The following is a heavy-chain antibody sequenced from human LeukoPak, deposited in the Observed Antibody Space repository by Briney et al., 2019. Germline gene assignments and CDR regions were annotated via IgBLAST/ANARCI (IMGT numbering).Heavy chain of an antibody. CDR2: INGSGGGT. Sequence: GGSLRLSCAASGFTFSSYAMSWVRKAPPKGLEWVAAINGSGGGTYYATSVKGRFTISRDNSKNTLYLQRNSVRAEDTAVYYCAKVLGYSYGFGYWGQGTLVTVSS. CDR3: AKVLGYSYGFGY. V-gene: IGHV3-23*01. J-gene: IGHJ4*02. D-gene: IGHD5-18*01. CDR1: GFTFSSYA.